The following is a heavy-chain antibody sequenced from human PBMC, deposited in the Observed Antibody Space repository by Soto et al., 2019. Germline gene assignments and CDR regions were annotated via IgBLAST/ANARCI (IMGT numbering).Heavy chain of an antibody. J-gene: IGHJ4*02. CDR3: AGQYSSSSVEF. CDR2: ISSGAITI. Sequence: PGGSLRLSCAASGFTFSDYYMNWLRQPPGKGLEWVSYISSGAITIYYADSVKGRFTISRDNAKNSLYLQMNSRRAEVTSVYYCAGQYSSSSVEFWGQGTLVTVSS. CDR1: GFTFSDYY. V-gene: IGHV3-11*01. D-gene: IGHD6-6*01.